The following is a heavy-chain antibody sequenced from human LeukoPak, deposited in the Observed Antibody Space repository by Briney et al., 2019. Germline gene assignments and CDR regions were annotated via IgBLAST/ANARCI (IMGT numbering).Heavy chain of an antibody. CDR2: IYYSGST. CDR3: ARPLYYDILTGEYYFDY. Sequence: SETLSLTCAVYGGSFSGYYWGWIRQPPGKGLEWIGSIYYSGSTYYNPSLKSRVTISVDTSKNQFSLKLSSVTAADTAVYYCARPLYYDILTGEYYFDYWGQGTLVTVSS. V-gene: IGHV4-39*01. CDR1: GGSFSGYY. D-gene: IGHD3-9*01. J-gene: IGHJ4*02.